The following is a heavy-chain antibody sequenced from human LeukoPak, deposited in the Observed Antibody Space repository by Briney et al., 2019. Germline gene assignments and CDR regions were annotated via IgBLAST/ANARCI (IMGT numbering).Heavy chain of an antibody. CDR2: ISGSGGTT. Sequence: GGSLRLSCAASGFTFSSYAMSWVRQAPGKGLEWVSTISGSGGTTYYADSVKGRFTISRDNSRNTEYLQMNSLRAEDTAVYYCAKRTLTPSESHSPLDYWGQGTLVTVS. CDR3: AKRTLTPSESHSPLDY. J-gene: IGHJ4*02. CDR1: GFTFSSYA. D-gene: IGHD1-26*01. V-gene: IGHV3-23*01.